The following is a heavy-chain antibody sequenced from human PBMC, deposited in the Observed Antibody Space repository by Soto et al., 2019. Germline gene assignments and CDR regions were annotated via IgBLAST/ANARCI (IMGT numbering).Heavy chain of an antibody. D-gene: IGHD3-9*01. V-gene: IGHV4-34*01. Sequence: SGTLSLTFAVCGGSFSGYYWSWIRQPPGKGLEWIGEINHSGSTNYNLSLKSRVTISVDTSKNQFSLKLSSVTAADTAVYYCARGKLGHYDILTGYYLHFDYWGQGTLVTVSS. CDR3: ARGKLGHYDILTGYYLHFDY. J-gene: IGHJ4*02. CDR1: GGSFSGYY. CDR2: INHSGST.